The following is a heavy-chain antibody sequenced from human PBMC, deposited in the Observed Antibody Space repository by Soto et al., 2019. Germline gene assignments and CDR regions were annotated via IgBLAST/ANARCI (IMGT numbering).Heavy chain of an antibody. CDR1: GGSISSGDYY. CDR2: IYYSGST. V-gene: IGHV4-30-4*01. Sequence: QVQLQESGPGLVKPAQTQSLTCTVSGGSISSGDYYWCWIRQPPGTGLEWIGYIYYSGSTYYNPYLKSRVTISVDTSKNQFALKLSSVTAADTAVYYCASNSYGDTFSDYWGQGTLVTVSS. D-gene: IGHD5-18*01. J-gene: IGHJ4*02. CDR3: ASNSYGDTFSDY.